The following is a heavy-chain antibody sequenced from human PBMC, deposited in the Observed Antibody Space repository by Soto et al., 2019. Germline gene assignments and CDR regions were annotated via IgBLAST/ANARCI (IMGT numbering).Heavy chain of an antibody. CDR1: GGSGSSGVCY. Sequence: SDTLSLTGTFSGGSGSSGVCYWSWIRQPPGKGLEWIGYIYYSGSTNYNPSLKSRVTISVDTSKNQFSLKLSSVTAADTAVYYCARVTGGILGEVTASDAFDIWGQGTMVTVSS. CDR3: ARVTGGILGEVTASDAFDI. J-gene: IGHJ3*02. V-gene: IGHV4-61*08. D-gene: IGHD3-3*01. CDR2: IYYSGST.